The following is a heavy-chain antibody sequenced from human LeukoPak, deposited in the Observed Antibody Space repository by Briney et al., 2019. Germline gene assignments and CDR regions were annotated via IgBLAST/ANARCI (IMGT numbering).Heavy chain of an antibody. J-gene: IGHJ4*02. CDR3: ARSSLAYCGGDCYSGFYY. CDR2: IYPGDSDT. CDR1: GYSFTSYW. Sequence: GESLKISFKGPGYSFTSYWIGWVRQMPGKGLEWMGIIYPGDSDTRYSPSFQGQVTISADKPISTAYLQWSSLKASDTAMYYCARSSLAYCGGDCYSGFYYWGQGTLVTVSS. V-gene: IGHV5-51*04. D-gene: IGHD2-21*02.